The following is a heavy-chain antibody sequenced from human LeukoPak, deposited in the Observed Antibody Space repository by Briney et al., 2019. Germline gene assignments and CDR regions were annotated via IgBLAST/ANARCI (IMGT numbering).Heavy chain of an antibody. CDR1: GFTFSDYA. V-gene: IGHV3-66*01. J-gene: IGHJ4*02. CDR3: ARDPTVKGYFDY. Sequence: GGSLRLSCAASGFTFSDYAMQWVRQAPGKGLEWVSVIYSGGSTYYADSVKGRFTISRDNSKNTLYLQMNSLRAEDTAVYYCARDPTVKGYFDYWGQGTLVTVSS. CDR2: IYSGGST. D-gene: IGHD4-11*01.